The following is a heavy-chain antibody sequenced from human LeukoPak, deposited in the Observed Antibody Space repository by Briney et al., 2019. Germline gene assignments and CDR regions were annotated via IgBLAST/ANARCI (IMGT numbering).Heavy chain of an antibody. Sequence: PGRSLRLSCAASGFTFSSYGMHWVRQAPGKALEWVSFIWYDGSNKYYADSVKGRFTISRDNSKNTLYLQVNSLRAEDTAVYYCARVLVVSGWTNIDYWGQGTLVTVSS. J-gene: IGHJ4*02. CDR3: ARVLVVSGWTNIDY. D-gene: IGHD6-19*01. CDR2: IWYDGSNK. CDR1: GFTFSSYG. V-gene: IGHV3-33*01.